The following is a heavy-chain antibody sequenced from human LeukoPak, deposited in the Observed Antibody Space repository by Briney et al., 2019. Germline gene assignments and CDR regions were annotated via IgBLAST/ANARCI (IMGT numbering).Heavy chain of an antibody. Sequence: PGGSLRLSCAAAGITFDSYAMSWVRQAPGKGLEWISVISGSGGRTSYADSVKGRFIISRNNSKNTLHLQMHSLRAEDTAVYYCVKEKLAYCGGDCFGEYLQDWGQGTLVTVSS. V-gene: IGHV3-23*01. CDR1: GITFDSYA. J-gene: IGHJ1*01. D-gene: IGHD2-21*02. CDR3: VKEKLAYCGGDCFGEYLQD. CDR2: ISGSGGRT.